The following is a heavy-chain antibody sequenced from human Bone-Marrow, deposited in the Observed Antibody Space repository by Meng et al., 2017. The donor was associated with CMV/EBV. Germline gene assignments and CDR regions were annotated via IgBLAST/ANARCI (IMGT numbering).Heavy chain of an antibody. D-gene: IGHD1-7*01. CDR1: GFTFSSYG. Sequence: GESLKISCAASGFTFSSYGMHWVRQAPGKGLEWVAFIRYDGSNKYYADSVKGRFTISRDNSKNTLYLQMNSLRAEYTAVYYCAKVPNRTRTKVDPRLPDYWGQGTLVTVSS. J-gene: IGHJ4*02. V-gene: IGHV3-30*02. CDR2: IRYDGSNK. CDR3: AKVPNRTRTKVDPRLPDY.